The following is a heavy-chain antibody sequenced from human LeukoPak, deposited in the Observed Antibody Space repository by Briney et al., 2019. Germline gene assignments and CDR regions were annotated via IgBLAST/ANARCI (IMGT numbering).Heavy chain of an antibody. D-gene: IGHD3-10*01. CDR1: GGSISSSSYY. J-gene: IGHJ4*02. V-gene: IGHV4-39*01. CDR3: ARQAQRLWFRELSITGYFDY. CDR2: IYYSGST. Sequence: SETLSLTCTVSGGSISSSSYYWGWIRQPPGKGLEWIGSIYYSGSTYYNPSLKSRVTISVDTSKNQFSLKLSSVTAADTAVYYCARQAQRLWFRELSITGYFDYWGQGTLVTVSS.